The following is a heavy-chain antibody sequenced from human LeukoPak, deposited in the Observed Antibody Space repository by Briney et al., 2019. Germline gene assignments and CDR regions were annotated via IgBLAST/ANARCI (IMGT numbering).Heavy chain of an antibody. J-gene: IGHJ4*02. D-gene: IGHD5-12*01. CDR1: GYTFTRQF. V-gene: IGHV1-2*02. Sequence: GASVKVSCRASGYTFTRQFMHWVRQAPGQGLEWMGWINPNTGDTNYAQKFQCRVTMTRDTTINTAYMDLSRLTSDDTAVYYCASYPRYMSSPPFDYWGQGTLVTVSS. CDR2: INPNTGDT. CDR3: ASYPRYMSSPPFDY.